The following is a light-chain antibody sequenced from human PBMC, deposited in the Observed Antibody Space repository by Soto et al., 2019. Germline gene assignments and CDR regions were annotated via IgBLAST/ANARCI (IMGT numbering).Light chain of an antibody. Sequence: EIGLTQSPGTLSVSPGERATLSCSASQSVSSKLAWYQQKPGQAPRLLFYGASPGATGIPARFRGSGSETEFTLSISSLQSEDFAVYYCQQYKNWPGTFGQGIKVDIK. J-gene: IGKJ1*01. CDR3: QQYKNWPGT. V-gene: IGKV3-15*01. CDR2: GAS. CDR1: QSVSSK.